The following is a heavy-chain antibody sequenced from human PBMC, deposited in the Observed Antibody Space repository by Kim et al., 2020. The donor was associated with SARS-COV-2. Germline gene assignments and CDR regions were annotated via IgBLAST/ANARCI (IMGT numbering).Heavy chain of an antibody. CDR3: ATEYYYDSSGAFL. CDR1: GGFISGRNW. CDR2: IYQSGGS. D-gene: IGHD3-22*01. J-gene: IGHJ4*02. V-gene: IGHV4-4*02. Sequence: SETLSLTCAVSGGFISGRNWWSWVRQPPGKGLQWIGEIYQSGGSKYNPALKSRASISVDKAKNQFSLNLSSVTAADTAVYYCATEYYYDSSGAFLWCQG.